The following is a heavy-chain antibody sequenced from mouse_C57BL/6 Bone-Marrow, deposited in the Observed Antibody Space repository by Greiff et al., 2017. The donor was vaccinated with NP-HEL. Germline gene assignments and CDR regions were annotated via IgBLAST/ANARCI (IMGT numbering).Heavy chain of an antibody. V-gene: IGHV5-6*02. J-gene: IGHJ2*01. CDR2: ISSGGSYT. CDR3: VVRRFDY. CDR1: GFTFSSYG. Sequence: EVNVVESGGDLVKPGGSLKLSCAASGFTFSSYGMSWVRQTPDKRLEWVATISSGGSYTYYPDSVKGRFTISRDNAKNTLYLQMSSLKSEDTAMYYCVVRRFDYWGRGTTLTVSS.